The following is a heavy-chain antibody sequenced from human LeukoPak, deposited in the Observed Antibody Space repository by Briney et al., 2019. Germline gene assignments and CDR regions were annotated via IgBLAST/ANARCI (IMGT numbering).Heavy chain of an antibody. V-gene: IGHV4-4*02. CDR2: VYHSGGT. CDR3: ARGSLRGYGYYGMDV. CDR1: GGSISSNNW. D-gene: IGHD5-18*01. J-gene: IGHJ6*02. Sequence: PSGTLSLTCAVSGGSISSNNWWSWVRQPPGKGLEWIGEVYHSGGTNYNPSLMSRVTISVDKSKNHFSLRLDSVTAADTAVYFCARGSLRGYGYYGMDVWGQGTTVTVSS.